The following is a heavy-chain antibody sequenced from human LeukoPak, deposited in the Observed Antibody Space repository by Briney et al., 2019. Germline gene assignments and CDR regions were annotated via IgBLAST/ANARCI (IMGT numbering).Heavy chain of an antibody. J-gene: IGHJ2*01. D-gene: IGHD3-10*01. Sequence: GGSLSLPCAACGLPFSSYDMSWARQARGKGLEWVSGRSGSDDSTYYANSVKCLFTISRDNSNNTLYLQMTRLRAVNTAVYYCAKEDSGSGSIDWYFDLWGRGTLVTVSS. V-gene: IGHV3-23*01. CDR3: AKEDSGSGSIDWYFDL. CDR2: RSGSDDST. CDR1: GLPFSSYD.